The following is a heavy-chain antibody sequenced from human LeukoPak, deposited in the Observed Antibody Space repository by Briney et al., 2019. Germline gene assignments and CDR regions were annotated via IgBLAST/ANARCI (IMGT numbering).Heavy chain of an antibody. J-gene: IGHJ4*02. CDR2: IYYSGST. V-gene: IGHV4-39*01. Sequence: SETLSLTCTVSGGSISSSSYYWGWVRQPPGKGLEWIGSIYYSGSTYYNPSLKSRVTISVDTSKNQFSLKLSSVTAADTAVYYRARHLPPDYGDYLFDYWGQGTLVTVSS. D-gene: IGHD4-17*01. CDR1: GGSISSSSYY. CDR3: ARHLPPDYGDYLFDY.